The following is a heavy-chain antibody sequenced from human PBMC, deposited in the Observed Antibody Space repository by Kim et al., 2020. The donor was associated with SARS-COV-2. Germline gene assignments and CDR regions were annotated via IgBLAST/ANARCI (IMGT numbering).Heavy chain of an antibody. CDR1: GGTFSSYA. J-gene: IGHJ4*02. CDR3: ARDFPKGYDSREDTDY. D-gene: IGHD3-22*01. V-gene: IGHV1-69*13. CDR2: IIPIFGTA. Sequence: SVKVSCKASGGTFSSYAISWVRQAPGQGLEWMGGIIPIFGTANYAQKFQGRVTITADESTSTAYMGLSSLRSEDTAVYYCARDFPKGYDSREDTDYWGQGTLVTVSS.